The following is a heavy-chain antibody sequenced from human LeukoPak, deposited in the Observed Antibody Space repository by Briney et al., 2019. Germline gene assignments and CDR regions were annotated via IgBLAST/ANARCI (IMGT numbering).Heavy chain of an antibody. J-gene: IGHJ4*02. CDR1: GYTVTSYY. V-gene: IGHV1-46*01. Sequence: GASVKVSCKASGYTVTSYYMHWVRQAPGQGLEWMAILNPSGGSSSYAQKFQGRATLTRATSTSTAYMELRSLRSDDTAVYYCARDQVLGYYYDSSGYFGYWGQGTLVTVSS. D-gene: IGHD3-22*01. CDR2: LNPSGGSS. CDR3: ARDQVLGYYYDSSGYFGY.